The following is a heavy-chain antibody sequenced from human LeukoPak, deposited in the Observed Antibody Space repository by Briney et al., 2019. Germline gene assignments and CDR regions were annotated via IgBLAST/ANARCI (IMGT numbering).Heavy chain of an antibody. CDR3: ARVRIQLWVEYYFDY. CDR2: INHSGST. Sequence: PSETLSLTCAVYGGSFSGYYWSWIRQPPGKGLEWIGEINHSGSTNYNPSLKSRVTISVDTSKNQFSLKLSSVTAADTAVYYCARVRIQLWVEYYFDYWGQGTLVTVSS. CDR1: GGSFSGYY. V-gene: IGHV4-34*01. J-gene: IGHJ4*02. D-gene: IGHD5-18*01.